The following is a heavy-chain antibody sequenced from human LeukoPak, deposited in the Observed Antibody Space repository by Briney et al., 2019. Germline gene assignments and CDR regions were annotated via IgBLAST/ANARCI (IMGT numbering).Heavy chain of an antibody. CDR2: FDPEDGET. CDR3: ATDRGYCSSTSCYGHYGMDV. J-gene: IGHJ6*02. D-gene: IGHD2-2*01. V-gene: IGHV1-24*01. CDR1: GYTLTELS. Sequence: GASVKVSCKVSGYTLTELSMHWVRQAPGKGLEWMGGFDPEDGETIYAQKFQGRVTMSEDTSTDTAYMELSSLRSEDTAVYYCATDRGYCSSTSCYGHYGMDVWGQGTTVTVSS.